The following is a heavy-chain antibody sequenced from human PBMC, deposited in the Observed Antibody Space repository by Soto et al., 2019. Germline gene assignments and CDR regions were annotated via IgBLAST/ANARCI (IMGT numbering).Heavy chain of an antibody. J-gene: IGHJ4*02. V-gene: IGHV3-9*01. CDR2: ISWNSGSI. Sequence: EVQLVESGGGLVQPGRSLRLSCAASGFTFADYAMHWVRQAPGKGLEWVSGISWNSGSIGYADSVKGRFTISRDNAKNSLYLQMNSLRAEDTALYYCAKAQGYDIIPSFDYWGQGTLVTVSS. CDR3: AKAQGYDIIPSFDY. CDR1: GFTFADYA. D-gene: IGHD3-9*01.